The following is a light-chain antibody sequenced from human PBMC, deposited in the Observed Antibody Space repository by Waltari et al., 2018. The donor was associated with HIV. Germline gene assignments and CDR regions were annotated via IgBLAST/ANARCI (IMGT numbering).Light chain of an antibody. J-gene: IGLJ3*02. CDR2: SNN. Sequence: SVLTQLPSACGTPGQGITISCSGSDSNIGTHYVYWYQQITGTTPKLLIYSNNQRPSVVPDRFSGSKSGASASLAISGLRSEDEADYYCATWDDSLSGWVFGGGTKLTVL. V-gene: IGLV1-47*02. CDR1: DSNIGTHY. CDR3: ATWDDSLSGWV.